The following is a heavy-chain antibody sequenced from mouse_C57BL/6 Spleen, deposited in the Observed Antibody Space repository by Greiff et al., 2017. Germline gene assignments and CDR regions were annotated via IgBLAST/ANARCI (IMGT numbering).Heavy chain of an antibody. D-gene: IGHD1-1*01. J-gene: IGHJ4*01. Sequence: VQLQQSGAELAKPGASVKLSCKASGYTFPSYWLHWVKQRPGQCLAWIGYINPSSGSTTYTQTFQDKATLTADKSSSIVYMQLSSLTYEDSAVYYCARAPYYYWSSSMGYEGQGTSVTVAS. CDR3: ARAPYYYWSSSMGY. V-gene: IGHV1-7*01. CDR2: INPSSGST. CDR1: GYTFPSYW.